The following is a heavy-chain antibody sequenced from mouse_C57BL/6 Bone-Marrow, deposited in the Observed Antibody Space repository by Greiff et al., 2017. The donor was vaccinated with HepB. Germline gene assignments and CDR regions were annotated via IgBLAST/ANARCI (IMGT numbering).Heavy chain of an antibody. CDR3: ARKDYGSSSFFDY. D-gene: IGHD1-1*01. CDR1: GYTFTSYW. J-gene: IGHJ2*01. Sequence: VQLQQPGAELVKPGASVKLSCKASGYTFTSYWMHWVKQRPGQGLEWIGMIHPNSGSTNYNEKFKSKATLTVDKSSSTAYMQLSSLTSEDSAVYYCARKDYGSSSFFDYWGQGTTLTVSS. V-gene: IGHV1-64*01. CDR2: IHPNSGST.